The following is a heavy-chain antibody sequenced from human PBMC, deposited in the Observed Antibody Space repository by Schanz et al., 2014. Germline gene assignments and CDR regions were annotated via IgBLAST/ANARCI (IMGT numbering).Heavy chain of an antibody. D-gene: IGHD3-22*01. J-gene: IGHJ4*02. Sequence: QVQLVESGGGVVQPGGSLRLSCAASGFTFSSYSMHWVRQAPGKGLEWVAFIRYDGSSKSYADSVRGRFTISRDDSKNTLYLQMNSLRPEDTAVYYCAQEDRTHSSDYVYWGQGTLVTVSS. CDR3: AQEDRTHSSDYVY. CDR2: IRYDGSSK. CDR1: GFTFSSYS. V-gene: IGHV3-30*02.